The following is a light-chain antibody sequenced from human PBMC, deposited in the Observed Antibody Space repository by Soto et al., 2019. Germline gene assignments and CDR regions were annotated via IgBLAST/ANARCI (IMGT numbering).Light chain of an antibody. CDR2: EGS. CDR1: SSDVGSYNL. V-gene: IGLV2-23*01. CDR3: CSYAGSSLVV. J-gene: IGLJ2*01. Sequence: QSALTQPASVSGSPGQSITISCTGTSSDVGSYNLVSWYQQHPGKAPKLMIYEGSKRPSGVSNRFSGSKSGNTASLTISGLEAEDEADSYCCSYAGSSLVVFGGGTKLTVL.